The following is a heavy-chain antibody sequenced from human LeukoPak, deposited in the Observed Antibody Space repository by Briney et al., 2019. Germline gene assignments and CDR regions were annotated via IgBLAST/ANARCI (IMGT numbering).Heavy chain of an antibody. Sequence: PGGSLRLSCAASAFSFSDYHMSWIRQAPGKGLEWVSVIYSGGSTYYADSVKGRFTISRDNSKNTLYLQMNSLRAEDTAVYYCARFSGGDRFDYWGQGTLVTVSS. J-gene: IGHJ4*02. D-gene: IGHD2-21*02. V-gene: IGHV3-53*01. CDR1: AFSFSDYH. CDR2: IYSGGST. CDR3: ARFSGGDRFDY.